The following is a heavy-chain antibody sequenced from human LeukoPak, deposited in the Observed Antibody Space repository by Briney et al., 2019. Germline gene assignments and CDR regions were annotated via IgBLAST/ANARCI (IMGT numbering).Heavy chain of an antibody. CDR2: IYHSGST. V-gene: IGHV4-30-2*01. CDR3: AAAAGTGLVDY. Sequence: PSETLSLTCTVSGGSISSGGYYWSWIRQPPGKGLEWIGYIYHSGSTYYNPSLKSRVTISVDRSKNQFSLKLSSVTAADTAVYYCAAAAGTGLVDYWGQGTLVTVSS. J-gene: IGHJ4*02. CDR1: GGSISSGGYY. D-gene: IGHD6-13*01.